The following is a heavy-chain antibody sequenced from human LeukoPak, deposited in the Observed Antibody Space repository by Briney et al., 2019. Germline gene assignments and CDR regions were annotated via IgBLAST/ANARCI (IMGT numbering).Heavy chain of an antibody. D-gene: IGHD3-10*01. CDR1: GGSISSYY. V-gene: IGHV4-4*07. Sequence: SETLSLTCTVSGGSISSYYWSWIRQPAGKGLEWIGRIYTSGSTNYNPSLKSRVTISVDTSKNQFSLKLSSVTAADTAVYYCARGRMGGSGSYYSVYFDYWGQGTLVTVSS. J-gene: IGHJ4*02. CDR2: IYTSGST. CDR3: ARGRMGGSGSYYSVYFDY.